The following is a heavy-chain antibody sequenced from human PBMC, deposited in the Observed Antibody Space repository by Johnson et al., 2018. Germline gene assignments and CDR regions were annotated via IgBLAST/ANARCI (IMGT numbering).Heavy chain of an antibody. D-gene: IGHD1-14*01. V-gene: IGHV3-21*01. Sequence: EVQLVESGGGLVRPGGSLRLSCAASRFTFSSYTMNWVRQAPGKGLEWVSSISSSSSYISYADSVKGRFTISRDNAKNSLSLQMNSLRAEDTAVYYCARSEPRETRDAFDIGGQGTMVTVS. CDR2: ISSSSSYI. CDR3: ARSEPRETRDAFDI. CDR1: RFTFSSYT. J-gene: IGHJ3*02.